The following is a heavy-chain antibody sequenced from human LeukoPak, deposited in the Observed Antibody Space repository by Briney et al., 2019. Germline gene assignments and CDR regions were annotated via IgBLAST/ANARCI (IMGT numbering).Heavy chain of an antibody. D-gene: IGHD6-19*01. Sequence: GGSLRLSCAASGFTFSSYEMNWVRQAPGKGLEWVSYISSSGSTIYYADSVKGRFTISRDNAKNSLYLQMNSLRAEDTAVYYCASGYSSSTDFDYWGQGTLVTVSS. J-gene: IGHJ4*02. CDR2: ISSSGSTI. CDR1: GFTFSSYE. CDR3: ASGYSSSTDFDY. V-gene: IGHV3-48*03.